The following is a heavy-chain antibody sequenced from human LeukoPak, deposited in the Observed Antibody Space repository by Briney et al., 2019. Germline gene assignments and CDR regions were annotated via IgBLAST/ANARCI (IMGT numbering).Heavy chain of an antibody. CDR3: ARGPAGQFDY. CDR1: GDSINSHY. V-gene: IGHV4-59*11. D-gene: IGHD6-13*01. J-gene: IGHJ4*02. CDR2: IYTSANT. Sequence: PSETLSLTCTVSGDSINSHYWSWIRQPPGKGLEWIGYIYTSANTNYNPSLKSRVTISVDTSKNQFSLKLSSVTAADTAVYYCARGPAGQFDYWGQGTLVTVSS.